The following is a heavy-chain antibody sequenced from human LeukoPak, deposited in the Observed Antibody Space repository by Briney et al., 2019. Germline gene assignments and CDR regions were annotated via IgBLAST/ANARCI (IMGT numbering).Heavy chain of an antibody. CDR2: ISSSRTT. V-gene: IGHV3-48*01. CDR3: ARDLEGSGSFYRPFYDY. J-gene: IGHJ4*02. CDR1: GFPFSSYS. Sequence: GGSLRLSCAASGFPFSSYSMNWVRQAPGEGLEWVSYISSSRTTSYADSVKGRFTISRDNAKNSLYLQMNSLRAEDTAVYYCARDLEGSGSFYRPFYDYWGQGTLVTVSS. D-gene: IGHD3-10*01.